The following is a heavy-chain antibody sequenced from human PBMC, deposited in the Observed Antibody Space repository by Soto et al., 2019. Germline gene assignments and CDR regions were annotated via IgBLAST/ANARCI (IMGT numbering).Heavy chain of an antibody. CDR3: ARDWSRYYDNSGLIWFY. CDR1: GYTFRSYG. J-gene: IGHJ4*02. Sequence: QIQLVQSGGEVKKPRASVKVSCKASGYTFRSYGISWVRQAPGQGLEWVGWISAYNGDTHYAPKFQDRITLTTETSTHTAYMELRSLRLDETAVYYCARDWSRYYDNSGLIWFYWGQGSLVTVSS. V-gene: IGHV1-18*04. CDR2: ISAYNGDT. D-gene: IGHD3-22*01.